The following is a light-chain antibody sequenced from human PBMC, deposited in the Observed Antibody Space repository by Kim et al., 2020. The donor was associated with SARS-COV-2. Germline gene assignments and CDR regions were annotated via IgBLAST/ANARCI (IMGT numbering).Light chain of an antibody. CDR3: SSYTISSTYV. CDR1: SSDVGGYNY. CDR2: EVS. J-gene: IGLJ1*01. Sequence: GQSITISCTGTSSDVGGYNYVSWYQQNPGKAPKLMIYEVSYRPSGVSNRFSGSKSGNTASLTISGLQAEDEADYYCSSYTISSTYVFGTGTKVTVL. V-gene: IGLV2-14*01.